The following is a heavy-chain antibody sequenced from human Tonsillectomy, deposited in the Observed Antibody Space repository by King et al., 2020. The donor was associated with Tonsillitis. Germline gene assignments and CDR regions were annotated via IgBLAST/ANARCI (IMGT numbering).Heavy chain of an antibody. CDR3: AKVKVFDNYYYGMDV. V-gene: IGHV3-30*18. CDR2: ISYDGSNK. Sequence: VQLVESGGGVVQPGRSLRLSCAASGFTFSSYGMHWVRQDPGKGLEWVAVISYDGSNKYYADSVKGRFTISRDNSKNTLYLQMNSLRAEDTAVYYCAKVKVFDNYYYGMDVWGQGTTVTVSS. J-gene: IGHJ6*02. CDR1: GFTFSSYG. D-gene: IGHD2-8*01.